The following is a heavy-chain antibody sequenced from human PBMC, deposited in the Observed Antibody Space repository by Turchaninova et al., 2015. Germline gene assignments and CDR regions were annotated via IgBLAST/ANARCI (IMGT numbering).Heavy chain of an antibody. CDR2: IYMGGYT. D-gene: IGHD2-15*01. Sequence: EVQLVESGGGLIQPGGSLRLCCAVSGFTVSTDYMNWVRQAAGRGMDWVAFIYMGGYTYYGDTVKGLFTIYRDNANNPLSLQVNSLRAGDTAVYYCARVARLRRHCGGRSCGSDDWGQGTLVTVSS. CDR1: GFTVSTDY. V-gene: IGHV3-53*01. J-gene: IGHJ4*02. CDR3: ARVARLRRHCGGRSCGSDD.